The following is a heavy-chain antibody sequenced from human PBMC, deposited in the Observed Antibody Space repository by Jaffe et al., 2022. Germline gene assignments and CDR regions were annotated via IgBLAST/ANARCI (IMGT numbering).Heavy chain of an antibody. CDR1: GFTFSSYG. CDR3: AKEDRRGYFDY. CDR2: IRYDGSNK. D-gene: IGHD3-10*01. V-gene: IGHV3-30*02. J-gene: IGHJ4*02. Sequence: QVQLVESGGGVVQPGGSLRLSCAASGFTFSSYGMHWVRQAPGKGLEWVAFIRYDGSNKYYADSVKGRFTISRDNSKNTLYLQMNSLRAEDTAVYYCAKEDRRGYFDYWGQGTLVTVSS.